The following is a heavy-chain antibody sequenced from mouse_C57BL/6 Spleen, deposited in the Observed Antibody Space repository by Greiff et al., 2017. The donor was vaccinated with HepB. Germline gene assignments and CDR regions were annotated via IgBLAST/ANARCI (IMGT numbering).Heavy chain of an antibody. J-gene: IGHJ2*01. Sequence: QVQLQQSGAELVKPGASVKISCKASGYAFSSYWMNWVKQRPGKGLEWIGQIYPGDGDTNYNGKFKGKATLTADKSSSTAYMQLSSLTSEDSAVYFCARGEGYEYDVGFDYWGQGTTLTVSS. CDR1: GYAFSSYW. CDR2: IYPGDGDT. CDR3: ARGEGYEYDVGFDY. D-gene: IGHD2-4*01. V-gene: IGHV1-80*01.